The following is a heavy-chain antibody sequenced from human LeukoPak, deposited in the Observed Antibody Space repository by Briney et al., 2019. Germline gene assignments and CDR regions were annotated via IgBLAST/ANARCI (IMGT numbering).Heavy chain of an antibody. D-gene: IGHD2-2*02. CDR3: ARLKTSYCSSTGCYIFDC. CDR2: IYPGDSDT. J-gene: IGHJ4*02. Sequence: GESLKISCKGSGYSFTSYWIGWVRQMPGKGLEWMGIIYPGDSDTRYSPSFQGQVTISADKSISTAYLQWSSLKASDTAMYFCARLKTSYCSSTGCYIFDCWGQGTLVSVSS. CDR1: GYSFTSYW. V-gene: IGHV5-51*01.